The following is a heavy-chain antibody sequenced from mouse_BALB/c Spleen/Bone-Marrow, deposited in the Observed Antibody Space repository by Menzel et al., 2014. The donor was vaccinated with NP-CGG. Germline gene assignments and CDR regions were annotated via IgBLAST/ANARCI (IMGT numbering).Heavy chain of an antibody. J-gene: IGHJ2*01. Sequence: EVKVVESEPGLVKPSPTVSLTCTVTGISITTGNYRWSWIRQFPGNKLEWIGYIYYSGTITYNPSLTSRTTITRDTSKTQFFLERNSWTAEDTATYYGARELYYLDYWGQGTTLTVAS. CDR1: GISITTGNYR. CDR3: ARELYYLDY. V-gene: IGHV3-5*02. CDR2: IYYSGTI.